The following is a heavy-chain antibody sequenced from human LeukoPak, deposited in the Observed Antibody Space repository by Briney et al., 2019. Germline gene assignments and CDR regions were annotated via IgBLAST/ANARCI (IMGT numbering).Heavy chain of an antibody. CDR1: GFTFSSYS. CDR2: ISSSSSTI. J-gene: IGHJ4*02. Sequence: GGSLRLSCAASGFTFSSYSMNWVRQAPGKGLEWVSYISSSSSTIYYADSVKGRFTISRDNAKNSLYLQMNSLRAEDTAVYYCARGAAAGLYRFDYWGQGTLVTVSS. V-gene: IGHV3-48*01. D-gene: IGHD6-13*01. CDR3: ARGAAAGLYRFDY.